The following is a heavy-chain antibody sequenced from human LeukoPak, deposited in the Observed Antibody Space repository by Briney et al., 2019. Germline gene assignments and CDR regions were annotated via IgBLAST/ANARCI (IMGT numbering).Heavy chain of an antibody. V-gene: IGHV4-4*02. CDR2: INHSGST. J-gene: IGHJ4*02. Sequence: SETLSLTCAVSGGSISSNNWWGWVRQPPGKGLEWIGEINHSGSTNYNPSLKSRVTISVDTSKNQFSLKLSSVTAADTAVYYCARVRRLGIRIGPFDYWGQGTLVTVSS. CDR1: GGSISSNNW. D-gene: IGHD7-27*01. CDR3: ARVRRLGIRIGPFDY.